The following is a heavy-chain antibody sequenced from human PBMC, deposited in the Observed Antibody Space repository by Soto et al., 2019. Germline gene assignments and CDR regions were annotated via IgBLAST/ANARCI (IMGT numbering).Heavy chain of an antibody. CDR1: GFTVSSNY. CDR2: IYSGGST. Sequence: GGSLRLSCAASGFTVSSNYMSWVRQAPGKGLEWVSVIYSGGSTYYADSVKGRFTISRDNSKNTLYLQMNSLRAEDTAVYYCARERHGYGGNRYYFDYWGQGTLVTVSS. V-gene: IGHV3-66*01. CDR3: ARERHGYGGNRYYFDY. J-gene: IGHJ4*02. D-gene: IGHD4-17*01.